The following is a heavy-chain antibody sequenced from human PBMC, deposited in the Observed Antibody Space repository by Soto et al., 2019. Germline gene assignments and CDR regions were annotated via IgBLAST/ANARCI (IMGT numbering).Heavy chain of an antibody. D-gene: IGHD1-1*01. V-gene: IGHV1-69*02. CDR1: GGTFSSYT. CDR2: IIPILGIA. Sequence: QVQLVQSGAEVKKPGSSVKVSCKASGGTFSSYTISWVRQAPGQGLEWMGRIIPILGIATYAQKFQGRVTITADKSTSTAYMELSSLRSEDTAVYYCARLDLRGVYFDYWGQGTLVTVSA. J-gene: IGHJ4*02. CDR3: ARLDLRGVYFDY.